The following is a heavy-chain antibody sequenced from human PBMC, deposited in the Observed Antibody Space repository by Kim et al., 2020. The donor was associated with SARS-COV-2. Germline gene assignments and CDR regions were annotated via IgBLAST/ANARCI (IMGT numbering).Heavy chain of an antibody. J-gene: IGHJ4*02. Sequence: NPNSGSTNHAVKFQSWVTMTRDTSISTAYMELSRLRSDDTAVYYCARGYDYWGQGTLVTVAS. CDR2: NPNSGST. V-gene: IGHV1-2*04. CDR3: ARGYDY.